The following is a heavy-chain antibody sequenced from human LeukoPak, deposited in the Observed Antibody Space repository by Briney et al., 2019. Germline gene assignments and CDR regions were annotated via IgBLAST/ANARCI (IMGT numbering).Heavy chain of an antibody. CDR2: IYYSGGT. Sequence: SETLSLTCTVSGGSISNYYWSWIRQPPGKGLEWIGYIYYSGGTYYNPSLKSRVTISVDTSKNQFSLKLSSVTLADMAVYYCVRPVITAAGLFDHWGQGIPVTVSS. V-gene: IGHV4-59*01. CDR3: VRPVITAAGLFDH. CDR1: GGSISNYY. J-gene: IGHJ4*02. D-gene: IGHD6-13*01.